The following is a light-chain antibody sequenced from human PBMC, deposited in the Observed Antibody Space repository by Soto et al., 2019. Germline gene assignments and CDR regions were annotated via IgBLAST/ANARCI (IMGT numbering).Light chain of an antibody. CDR3: QQYYKTWQT. CDR2: WAS. Sequence: DIVMTQSPDSLAVSLGERATINCKSSQSVLYSSNNKNYLAWYQQKPGQPPKLLIYWASTRESGVPDRFSGSGSGTDFTLTISSLQAEDVAVYYCQQYYKTWQTFGQGTKLEIK. J-gene: IGKJ2*01. V-gene: IGKV4-1*01. CDR1: QSVLYSSNNKNY.